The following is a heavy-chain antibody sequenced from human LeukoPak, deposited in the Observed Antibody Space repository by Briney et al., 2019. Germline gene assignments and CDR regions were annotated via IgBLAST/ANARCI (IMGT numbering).Heavy chain of an antibody. J-gene: IGHJ6*03. D-gene: IGHD6-13*01. Sequence: SETLSLTCTVSGGSISSGSYYWSWIRQPAGKGLEWIGRIYTSGSTNYNPSLKSRVTISVDTSKNQFSLKLSSVTAADTAVYYCARDKGQQLGEEGKSYYCYYMDVWGKGTTVTVSS. CDR2: IYTSGST. CDR1: GGSISSGSYY. V-gene: IGHV4-61*02. CDR3: ARDKGQQLGEEGKSYYCYYMDV.